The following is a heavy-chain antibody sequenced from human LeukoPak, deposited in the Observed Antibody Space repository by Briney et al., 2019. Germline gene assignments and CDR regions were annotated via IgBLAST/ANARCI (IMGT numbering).Heavy chain of an antibody. Sequence: GSLRLSCAASGFTVSSNYMSWVRQAPGKGLEWVSVIYSGGSTYYADSVKGRFTISRDNSKNTLYLQMNSLRAEDTAVYYCARFRLNYYDSSGPTGYWGQGTLVTVSS. V-gene: IGHV3-66*01. CDR3: ARFRLNYYDSSGPTGY. D-gene: IGHD3-22*01. J-gene: IGHJ4*02. CDR1: GFTVSSNY. CDR2: IYSGGST.